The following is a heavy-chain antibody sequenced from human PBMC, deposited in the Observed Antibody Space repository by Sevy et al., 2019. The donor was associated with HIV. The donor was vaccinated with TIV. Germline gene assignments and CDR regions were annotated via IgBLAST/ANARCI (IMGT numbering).Heavy chain of an antibody. V-gene: IGHV1-69*06. CDR1: GGTFDTYS. J-gene: IGHJ3*02. Sequence: SVKVSCKASGGTFDTYSISWLRQAPGQGLEWMGGITPMFGTAYYAQNFQGRVTIVADKSTSTAYMERRSLRFEDSAVFYCARDRDITFGGGDAFDIWGQGTMVTVSS. D-gene: IGHD3-16*01. CDR3: ARDRDITFGGGDAFDI. CDR2: ITPMFGTA.